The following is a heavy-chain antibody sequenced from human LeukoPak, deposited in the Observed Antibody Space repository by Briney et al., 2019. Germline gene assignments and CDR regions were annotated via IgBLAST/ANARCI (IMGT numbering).Heavy chain of an antibody. CDR3: AKDRDYGDYSSAYYYYMDV. V-gene: IGHV3-30*02. CDR2: IRYDGTNK. J-gene: IGHJ6*03. D-gene: IGHD4-17*01. CDR1: GFTFSTYV. Sequence: GWSLRLSCAASGFTFSTYVIHWVRQAPGKGLEWVAFIRYDGTNKWYADSVKGRFTISRDNSKNMLYLQMNSLRAEDTAVYHCAKDRDYGDYSSAYYYYMDVWGKGTTVAVSS.